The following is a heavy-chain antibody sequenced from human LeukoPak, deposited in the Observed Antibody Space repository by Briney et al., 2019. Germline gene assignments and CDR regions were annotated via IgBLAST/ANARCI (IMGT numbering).Heavy chain of an antibody. V-gene: IGHV3-7*03. J-gene: IGHJ4*02. Sequence: EGSLRLSCAASGFPFNAYWMTWVRQAPGKGLEWVANIRQDGDTKYYVDSVKGRFTISRDNSKNTLYLQMNSLRAEDTAVYYCAKAPVVIAQRDYWGQGTLVTVSS. CDR1: GFPFNAYW. CDR3: AKAPVVIAQRDY. CDR2: IRQDGDTK. D-gene: IGHD3-22*01.